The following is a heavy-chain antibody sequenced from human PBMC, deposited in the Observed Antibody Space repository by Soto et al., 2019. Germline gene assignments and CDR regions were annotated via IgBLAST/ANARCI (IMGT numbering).Heavy chain of an antibody. V-gene: IGHV4-59*11. D-gene: IGHD3-10*01. CDR2: IYYSGST. CDR3: ARIGYPFGELLPPAAFDI. Sequence: SEPLSLTLTVFAGSISSLYWSWTRQPTGEGLEWIGYIYYSGSTNYNPSLKSRVTISVDTSKNQFSLKLSSVTAADTAVYYCARIGYPFGELLPPAAFDIWGQGTMVTVSS. J-gene: IGHJ3*02. CDR1: AGSISSLY.